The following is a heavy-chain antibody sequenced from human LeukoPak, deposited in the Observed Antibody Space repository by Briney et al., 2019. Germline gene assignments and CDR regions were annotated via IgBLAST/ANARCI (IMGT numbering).Heavy chain of an antibody. CDR1: GYSISSSNW. J-gene: IGHJ4*02. CDR3: ARIYSNYVDY. Sequence: SETLSLTCAVSGYSISSSNWWGWIRQPPGKGLGWIGYIYYSGSTYYNPSLKSRVTTSVDTSKNQFSLKLSSVAAVDTAVYYCARIYSNYVDYWGQGTLVTVSS. CDR2: IYYSGST. D-gene: IGHD4-11*01. V-gene: IGHV4-28*01.